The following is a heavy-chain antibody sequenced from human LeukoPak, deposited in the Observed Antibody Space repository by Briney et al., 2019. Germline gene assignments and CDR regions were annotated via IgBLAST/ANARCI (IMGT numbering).Heavy chain of an antibody. Sequence: PGGSLRLSCAASGFSFSSYTMHWVRQAPGKGLEWVVLISYDGSKKYYADSVKGQFTISRDNSKNTLYLQMNSLRSEDTASYYCARDMYYYGSGRHFQYWGQGTLVTVSS. CDR3: ARDMYYYGSGRHFQY. V-gene: IGHV3-30-3*01. CDR1: GFSFSSYT. J-gene: IGHJ1*01. D-gene: IGHD3-10*01. CDR2: ISYDGSKK.